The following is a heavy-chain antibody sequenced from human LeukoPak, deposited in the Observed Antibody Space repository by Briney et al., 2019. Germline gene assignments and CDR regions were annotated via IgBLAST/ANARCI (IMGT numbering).Heavy chain of an antibody. CDR3: AREPRRYSNYYYGMDV. D-gene: IGHD4-11*01. CDR1: GFTFSSYG. V-gene: IGHV3-33*01. Sequence: GGSLRLSCAASGFTFSSYGMHWVRQAPGKGLEWVADIWYDGSNKYYADSVKGRFTISRDNSKNTLYLQMNSLRAEDTAVYYCAREPRRYSNYYYGMDVWGQGTTVTVSS. CDR2: IWYDGSNK. J-gene: IGHJ6*02.